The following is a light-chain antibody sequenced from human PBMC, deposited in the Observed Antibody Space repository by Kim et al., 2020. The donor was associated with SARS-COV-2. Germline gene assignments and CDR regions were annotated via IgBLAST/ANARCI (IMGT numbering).Light chain of an antibody. CDR1: QIVSSS. V-gene: IGKV3-15*01. Sequence: GSPGERVTLSCRASQIVSSSLAWYQQKPGQAPRLLIYGASARATGTPARFSGSASGTEFTLTISSLQSEDFAVYYCQQYYNWPRTFGQGTKVDIK. CDR3: QQYYNWPRT. CDR2: GAS. J-gene: IGKJ1*01.